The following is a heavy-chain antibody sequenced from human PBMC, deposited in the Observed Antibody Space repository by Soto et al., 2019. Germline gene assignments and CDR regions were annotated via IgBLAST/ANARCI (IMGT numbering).Heavy chain of an antibody. Sequence: ESGGGLVQPGRSLRLSCAASGFTFDDYAMHWVRQAPGKGLEWVSGISWNSGSIGYADSVKGRFTISRDNAKNSLYLQMNSLGAEDTALYYCAKGLAWYYFDYWGQGTLVTVSS. J-gene: IGHJ4*02. CDR3: AKGLAWYYFDY. CDR1: GFTFDDYA. CDR2: ISWNSGSI. D-gene: IGHD2-15*01. V-gene: IGHV3-9*01.